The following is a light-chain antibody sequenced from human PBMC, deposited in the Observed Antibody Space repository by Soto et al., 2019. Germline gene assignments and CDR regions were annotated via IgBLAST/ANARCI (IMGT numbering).Light chain of an antibody. CDR2: DAS. CDR3: QQRSNWPPWIT. V-gene: IGKV3-11*01. Sequence: EIVLTQSPATLSLSPGERATLSCRASQSVSSYLAWYQQKPGQAPRLLIYDASNRATGIPARFSGSGSGTDFTLTICSLEPEDFAVYYCQQRSNWPPWITFGQGTRLEIK. J-gene: IGKJ5*01. CDR1: QSVSSY.